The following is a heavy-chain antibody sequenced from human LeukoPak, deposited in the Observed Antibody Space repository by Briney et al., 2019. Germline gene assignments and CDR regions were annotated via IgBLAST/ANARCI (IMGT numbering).Heavy chain of an antibody. V-gene: IGHV4-34*01. CDR3: ARGRWLQLLGEYYYYYGMDV. D-gene: IGHD5-24*01. CDR2: INHSGST. Sequence: SETLSLTCAVYGGSFSGYYWSWIRQPPGKGLEWIGEINHSGSTNYNPSLKSRVTISVDTSKNQFSLKLSSVTAADTAVYYCARGRWLQLLGEYYYYYGMDVWGQGTTVTVSS. J-gene: IGHJ6*02. CDR1: GGSFSGYY.